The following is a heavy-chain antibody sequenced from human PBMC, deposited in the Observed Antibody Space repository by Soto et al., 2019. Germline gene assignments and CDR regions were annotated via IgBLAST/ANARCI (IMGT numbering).Heavy chain of an antibody. J-gene: IGHJ6*02. V-gene: IGHV5-51*01. Sequence: PGESLKISCKGSGYRFSSYWIAWVRQMPGKGLEWMGIIYPGDSDTIYSPSFQGQVTFSADKSTSTAYLQWSSLKASDTAMYYCATQGSNGASYYYGMDVWGQGTTVTVSS. CDR3: ATQGSNGASYYYGMDV. D-gene: IGHD2-2*01. CDR1: GYRFSSYW. CDR2: IYPGDSDT.